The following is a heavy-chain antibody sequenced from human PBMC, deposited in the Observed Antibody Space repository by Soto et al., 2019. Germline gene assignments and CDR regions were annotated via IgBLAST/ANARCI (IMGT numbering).Heavy chain of an antibody. CDR1: GGTIGRYY. D-gene: IGHD3-10*01. V-gene: IGHV4-59*08. J-gene: IGHJ3*02. CDR2: IDYSGRT. CDR3: ARHEEELRWFGELWGPHAFDI. Sequence: PSGSLSLTCTVSGGTIGRYYLRWLGQRPGKGLEWIGYIDYSGRTNYNPTLKSRVTISVDTSKNQFSLKLSSVTAADTAVYYCARHEEELRWFGELWGPHAFDIWGQGTMVS.